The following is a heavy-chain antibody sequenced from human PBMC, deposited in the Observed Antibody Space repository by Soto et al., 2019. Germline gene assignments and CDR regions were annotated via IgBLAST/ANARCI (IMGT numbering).Heavy chain of an antibody. CDR2: IIPIFGTA. CDR1: GGTFSSYA. Sequence: SVKVSCKASGGTFSSYAISWVRQAPGQGLEWMGGIIPIFGTANYAQKFQGRVTITADESTSTAYMELSSLRSEDTAVYYCAIGLLGSSGWYIQFDYWGQGTLVTVSS. J-gene: IGHJ4*02. V-gene: IGHV1-69*13. CDR3: AIGLLGSSGWYIQFDY. D-gene: IGHD6-19*01.